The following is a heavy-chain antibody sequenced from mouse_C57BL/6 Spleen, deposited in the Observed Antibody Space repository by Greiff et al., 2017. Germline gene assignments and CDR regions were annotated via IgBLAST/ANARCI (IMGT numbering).Heavy chain of an antibody. V-gene: IGHV1-82*01. D-gene: IGHD1-1*01. CDR2: IYPGDGDT. J-gene: IGHJ1*03. CDR3: ARDTTVVRYFDV. CDR1: GYAFSSSW. Sequence: VQLVESGPELVKPGASVKISCKASGYAFSSSWMNWVKQRPGKGLEWIGRIYPGDGDTNYNGKFKGKATMTADKSSSTAYMQLSSLTSEDSAVYFCARDTTVVRYFDVWGTGTTVTVSS.